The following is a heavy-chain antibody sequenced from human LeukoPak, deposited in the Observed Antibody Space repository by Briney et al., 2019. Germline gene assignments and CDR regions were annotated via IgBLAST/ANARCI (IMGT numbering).Heavy chain of an antibody. CDR1: GYSVSSGYY. CDR2: IYHSGDT. Sequence: SETLSLTCTVSGYSVSSGYYWGWIRQPPGKGLEWIASIYHSGDTYYNPSLRSRVTMSLDTSKNQFSLKLSSVTAADTAVYSCARQGGVKAIAVTPYYFDYWGQGTLVTVSS. J-gene: IGHJ4*02. CDR3: ARQGGVKAIAVTPYYFDY. V-gene: IGHV4-38-2*02. D-gene: IGHD3-16*01.